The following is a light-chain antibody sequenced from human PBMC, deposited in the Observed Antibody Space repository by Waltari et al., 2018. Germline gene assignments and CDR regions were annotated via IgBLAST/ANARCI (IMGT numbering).Light chain of an antibody. Sequence: DIQLTQSPSFLSASVGDRVTITCRASQGIHNSLAWYQQKAGNAPKLLIYDASTLQSGVPSRFSGSGSGTEFTLTINSLQPEDFATYYCQQLTIYPPLTFGGGTKVQIK. V-gene: IGKV1-9*01. J-gene: IGKJ4*01. CDR2: DAS. CDR3: QQLTIYPPLT. CDR1: QGIHNS.